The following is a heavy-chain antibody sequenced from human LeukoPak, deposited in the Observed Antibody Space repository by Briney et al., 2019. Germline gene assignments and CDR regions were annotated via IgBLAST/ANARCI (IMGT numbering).Heavy chain of an antibody. J-gene: IGHJ5*02. CDR3: ARWWLVQGWFDP. V-gene: IGHV4-59*01. Sequence: SETLSLTCTVSGGSISSYYWSWIRQPPGKGLEWIGYIYYSGSTNYNPSLKSRVTISVDTSKNQFSLKLSSVTAADTAVYYCARWWLVQGWFDPWGQGTLVTVSS. CDR1: GGSISSYY. D-gene: IGHD6-19*01. CDR2: IYYSGST.